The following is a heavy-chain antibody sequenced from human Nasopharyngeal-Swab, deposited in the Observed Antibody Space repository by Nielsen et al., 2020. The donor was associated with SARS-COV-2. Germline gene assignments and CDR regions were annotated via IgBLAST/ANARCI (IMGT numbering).Heavy chain of an antibody. Sequence: GGSLRLSCAASGFTFSSYGMHWVRQAPGKGLEWVAVIWYDGSNKYYADSVKGRFTISRDNSKNTLYLQMNSLRAEDTAVYYCAREFREAYYDILTGYYMDYYYMDVWGKGTTVTVSS. D-gene: IGHD3-9*01. V-gene: IGHV3-33*08. CDR3: AREFREAYYDILTGYYMDYYYMDV. J-gene: IGHJ6*03. CDR2: IWYDGSNK. CDR1: GFTFSSYG.